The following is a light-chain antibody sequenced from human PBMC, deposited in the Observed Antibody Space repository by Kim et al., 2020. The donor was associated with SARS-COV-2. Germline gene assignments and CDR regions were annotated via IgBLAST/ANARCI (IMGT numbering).Light chain of an antibody. CDR3: QVWDSSSDRV. Sequence: SYELTQPPSVSVAPGKTARITCGGNNIGSKSVHWYQQKPGQAPVLVIYYDSDRPSGIPERFSGSNSGDTATLTISRVEAGDEADCYCQVWDSSSDRVFGGGTQLTVL. J-gene: IGLJ3*02. CDR1: NIGSKS. V-gene: IGLV3-21*04. CDR2: YDS.